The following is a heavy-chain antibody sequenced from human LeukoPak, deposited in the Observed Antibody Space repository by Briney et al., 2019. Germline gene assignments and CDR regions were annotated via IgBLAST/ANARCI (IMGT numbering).Heavy chain of an antibody. CDR3: AKPGKRRVVTITDFDY. Sequence: GGALRLSCATSGFRFSSNAMSWVRQAPGKGLAWVSTISGSAYSAYYADSVKGRFTISRDNSKNTLYLQVNSLRAEDTSVYYCAKPGKRRVVTITDFDYWGQGTLVTVSS. V-gene: IGHV3-23*01. CDR1: GFRFSSNA. D-gene: IGHD3-22*01. CDR2: ISGSAYSA. J-gene: IGHJ4*02.